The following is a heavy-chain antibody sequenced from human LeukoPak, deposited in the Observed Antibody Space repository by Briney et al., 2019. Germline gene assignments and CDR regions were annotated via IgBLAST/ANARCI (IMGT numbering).Heavy chain of an antibody. J-gene: IGHJ4*02. Sequence: QPGGSLRLSCAASGFIFSSYWMHWVRQAPGKGLVWVSRINSDGSSPSYADSVKGRFTISRDNAKNTLYLQMNSLRAEDTAVYYCTRGDFYVGAQDYWGQGTLVTVSS. V-gene: IGHV3-74*01. D-gene: IGHD3-3*01. CDR3: TRGDFYVGAQDY. CDR2: INSDGSSP. CDR1: GFIFSSYW.